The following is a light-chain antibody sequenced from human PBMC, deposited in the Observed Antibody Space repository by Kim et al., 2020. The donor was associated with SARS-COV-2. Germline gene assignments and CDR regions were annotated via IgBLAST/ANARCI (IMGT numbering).Light chain of an antibody. Sequence: IVMTQSPDSLAVSLGERATINCKSSPSVLYSSNNKNHSAWYQQKPGQPPKLLIYWASIRESGVPDRLTGSGSGADFTLTISNLQAEDGAVYYCQQYYSTHPTFGQGTKVDIK. CDR1: PSVLYSSNNKNH. J-gene: IGKJ1*01. CDR3: QQYYSTHPT. CDR2: WAS. V-gene: IGKV4-1*01.